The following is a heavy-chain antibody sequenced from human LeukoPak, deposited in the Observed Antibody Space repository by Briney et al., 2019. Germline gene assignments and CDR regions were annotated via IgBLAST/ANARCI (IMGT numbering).Heavy chain of an antibody. Sequence: SETLSLTCTVSGYSISSGYYWGWIRQPPGEGLEWIGSIYYSGSTYYNPSLKSRVTISVDTSKNQFSLKLTSVTAADTAVYYCTREVRSAWASFDPWGQGTLVIVSS. CDR3: TREVRSAWASFDP. CDR2: IYYSGST. J-gene: IGHJ5*02. CDR1: GYSISSGYY. D-gene: IGHD1-26*01. V-gene: IGHV4-38-2*02.